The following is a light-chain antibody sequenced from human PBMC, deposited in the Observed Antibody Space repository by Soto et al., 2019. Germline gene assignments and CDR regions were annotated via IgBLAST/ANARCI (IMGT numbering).Light chain of an antibody. Sequence: SALAQPASVSGSPGQSITISYPGTSSDVGGYNYVSWYQQHPGKAPKLMIYDVSNRPSGISDRFSGSKSGNTASLAISGLQAEDEADYYCSSYTSSSTFYVFGTGTKVTVL. CDR1: SSDVGGYNY. CDR2: DVS. J-gene: IGLJ1*01. CDR3: SSYTSSSTFYV. V-gene: IGLV2-14*01.